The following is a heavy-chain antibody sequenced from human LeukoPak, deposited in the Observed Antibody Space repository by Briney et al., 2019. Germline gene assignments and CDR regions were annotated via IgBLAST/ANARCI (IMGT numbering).Heavy chain of an antibody. V-gene: IGHV3-21*04. CDR3: ARDCTSTSCYTGDY. CDR2: ISSSSSYI. CDR1: GFTFSSYS. D-gene: IGHD2-2*02. Sequence: GGSLRLSCAASGFTFSSYSMNWVRQAPGKGLEWVPSISSSSSYIYYADSVKGRFTISRDNAKNSLYLQMNSLRAEDTAVYYCARDCTSTSCYTGDYWGQGTLVTVSS. J-gene: IGHJ4*02.